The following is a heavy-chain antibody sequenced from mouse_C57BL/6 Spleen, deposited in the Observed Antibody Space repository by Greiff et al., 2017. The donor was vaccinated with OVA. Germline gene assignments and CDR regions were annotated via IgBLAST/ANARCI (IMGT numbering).Heavy chain of an antibody. CDR2: IYPGRGRT. CDR1: GYTFTSYW. D-gene: IGHD2-3*01. J-gene: IGHJ2*01. Sequence: QVQLKQPGAELVKPGASVKMSCKASGYTFTSYWITWVKQRPGQGREGIGDIYPGRGRTNDNEKCKGKATRTVDTSSSTAYMQLSSLTSEDSAVYYCARGGGLLLIFYWGQGTTLTVSS. V-gene: IGHV1-55*01. CDR3: ARGGGLLLIFY.